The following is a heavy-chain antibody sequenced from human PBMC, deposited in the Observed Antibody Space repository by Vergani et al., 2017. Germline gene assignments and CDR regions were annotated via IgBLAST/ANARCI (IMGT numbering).Heavy chain of an antibody. CDR2: INPKSGGT. Sequence: QVQLVQSGAEVKKPGASVKVSCKASGYTFTGYYMHWVRQAPGQGLEWMGWINPKSGGTNSAQKFQGRVTLTRDTSISTVYMELTSLRSDDTAVYYCARERNDPYYYYYMDVWGKGTTVTVSS. V-gene: IGHV1-2*02. CDR1: GYTFTGYY. CDR3: ARERNDPYYYYYMDV. J-gene: IGHJ6*03.